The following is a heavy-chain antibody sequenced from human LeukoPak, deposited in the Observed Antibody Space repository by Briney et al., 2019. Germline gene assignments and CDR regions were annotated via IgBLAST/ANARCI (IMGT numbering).Heavy chain of an antibody. J-gene: IGHJ4*02. CDR2: ISFDGSTK. Sequence: TGGPLRLSCVASGFTFSSYGMHWVRQAPGKGLEWVAVISFDGSTKYYADSVKGRFTISRDNSKNTLYLQMNSLRAEDTAVYYCAKDYYGSGSYGYFDYWGQGTLVTVSS. D-gene: IGHD3-10*01. V-gene: IGHV3-30*18. CDR1: GFTFSSYG. CDR3: AKDYYGSGSYGYFDY.